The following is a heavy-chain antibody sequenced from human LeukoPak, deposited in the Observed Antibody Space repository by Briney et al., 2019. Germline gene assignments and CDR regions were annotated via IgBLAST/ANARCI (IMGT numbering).Heavy chain of an antibody. CDR1: GFTFSSYA. Sequence: GRSLRLSCAASGFTFSSYAMHWVRQAPGKGLEGVAVISYDGSNKYYADSVKGRFTISRDNSKNTLYLQMNSLRAEDTAVYYCAREVWGIVGATTYFYYWGQGTLVTVSS. D-gene: IGHD1-26*01. V-gene: IGHV3-30-3*01. J-gene: IGHJ4*02. CDR3: AREVWGIVGATTYFYY. CDR2: ISYDGSNK.